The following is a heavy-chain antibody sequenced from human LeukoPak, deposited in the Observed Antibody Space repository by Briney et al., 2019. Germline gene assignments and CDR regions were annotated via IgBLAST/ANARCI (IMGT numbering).Heavy chain of an antibody. CDR2: IYYSGST. CDR1: GGSISSGSYY. D-gene: IGHD5-18*01. J-gene: IGHJ5*02. V-gene: IGHV4-61*01. Sequence: SETLSLTCTVSGGSISSGSYYWSWIRQPPGKGLEWIGYIYYSGSTNYNPSLKSRVTISVDTSKNQFSLKLSSVTAADTAVYYCAREGYSYGRRQRWFDPWGQGTLVTVSS. CDR3: AREGYSYGRRQRWFDP.